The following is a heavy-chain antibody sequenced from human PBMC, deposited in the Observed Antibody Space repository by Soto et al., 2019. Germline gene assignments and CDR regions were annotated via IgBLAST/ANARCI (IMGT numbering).Heavy chain of an antibody. J-gene: IGHJ4*02. D-gene: IGHD3-3*01. CDR2: ISYDGSNK. CDR1: GFTFSSYA. CDR3: ARVMVLRFLEWLSDY. Sequence: SLRLSCAASGFTFSSYAMHWVRQAPGKGLEWVAVISYDGSNKYYADSVKGRFTISRDNSKNTLYLQMNSLRAEDTAVYYCARVMVLRFLEWLSDYWGQGTLVTVSS. V-gene: IGHV3-30-3*01.